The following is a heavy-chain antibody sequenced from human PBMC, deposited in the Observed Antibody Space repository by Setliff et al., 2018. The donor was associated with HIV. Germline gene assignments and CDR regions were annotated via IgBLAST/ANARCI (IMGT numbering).Heavy chain of an antibody. Sequence: PSETLSLTCTVSGSSISSNYYWAWIRQAPGKGLEWIGCIDASANTYYIPPLKSRATISIDTSKNQLPLKLRSVTAADTAVYYCARGRFHRLHRPYSGSGSLGIQYFDYWGQGTLVTVSS. CDR3: ARGRFHRLHRPYSGSGSLGIQYFDY. CDR1: GSSISSNYY. V-gene: IGHV4-38-2*02. J-gene: IGHJ4*02. CDR2: IDASANT. D-gene: IGHD3-10*01.